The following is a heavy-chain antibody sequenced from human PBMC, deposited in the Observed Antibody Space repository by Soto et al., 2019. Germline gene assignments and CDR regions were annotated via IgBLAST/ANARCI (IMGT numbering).Heavy chain of an antibody. Sequence: EVKLLESGGGLVQPGGSLRLSCVASGFTYSSYAMSWVRQAPGKGLAGVSTITGGADNTHYADSVKGRFTISRDNSKNTLSLQMNSLRVEDTAVYHCAKGRIAVADPYNWFDPWGQGTLVTVS. CDR1: GFTYSSYA. J-gene: IGHJ5*02. D-gene: IGHD6-19*01. CDR3: AKGRIAVADPYNWFDP. CDR2: ITGGADNT. V-gene: IGHV3-23*01.